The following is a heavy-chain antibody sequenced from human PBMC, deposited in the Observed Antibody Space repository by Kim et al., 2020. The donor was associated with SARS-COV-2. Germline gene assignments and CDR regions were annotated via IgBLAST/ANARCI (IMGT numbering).Heavy chain of an antibody. Sequence: GYAQKFQGRVTMTRNTSISTAYMELSSLRSEDTAVYYCAVVMLREDAFDIWGQGTMVTVSS. J-gene: IGHJ3*02. V-gene: IGHV1-8*01. CDR3: AVVMLREDAFDI. D-gene: IGHD3-22*01.